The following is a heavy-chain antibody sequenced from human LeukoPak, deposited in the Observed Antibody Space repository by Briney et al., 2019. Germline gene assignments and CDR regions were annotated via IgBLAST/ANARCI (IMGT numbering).Heavy chain of an antibody. CDR3: ARVFDSGSQAYFYYMDV. V-gene: IGHV4-59*01. CDR1: GGSIRSYY. Sequence: PSETLSLTCNVSGGSIRSYYWSWIRQSPEKGLEWIGYIYSSGSTNYNPSLKSRVTMSVDTSKNQLSLKVSSVTAADTAVYYCARVFDSGSQAYFYYMDVWGKGTTVTISS. J-gene: IGHJ6*03. CDR2: IYSSGST. D-gene: IGHD3-10*01.